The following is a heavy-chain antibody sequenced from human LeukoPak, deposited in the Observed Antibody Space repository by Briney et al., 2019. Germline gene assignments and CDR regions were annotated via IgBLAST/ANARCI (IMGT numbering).Heavy chain of an antibody. CDR2: LHYSGST. J-gene: IGHJ5*02. Sequence: SETLSLTCTVSGGSISSYYWSWIRQPPGKGLEWIGYLHYSGSTNYNPSLKSRVTTSVDTSKNQFSLKLSSVTAADTAVYYCARTRVIPAALGPWGQVTLVTVSS. D-gene: IGHD2-2*01. CDR3: ARTRVIPAALGP. V-gene: IGHV4-59*01. CDR1: GGSISSYY.